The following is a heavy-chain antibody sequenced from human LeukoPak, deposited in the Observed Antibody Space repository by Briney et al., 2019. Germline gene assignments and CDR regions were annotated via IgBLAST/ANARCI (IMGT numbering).Heavy chain of an antibody. D-gene: IGHD6-13*01. Sequence: GASVTVSRKASGYTFTSYGISWVRQAPGQGLEWMGWISAYNGNTNYAQKLQGRVTMTTDTSTSTAYMELRSLRSDDTAVYYCASSWYSSSWFDYWGQGTLVTVSS. V-gene: IGHV1-18*01. CDR2: ISAYNGNT. CDR1: GYTFTSYG. CDR3: ASSWYSSSWFDY. J-gene: IGHJ4*02.